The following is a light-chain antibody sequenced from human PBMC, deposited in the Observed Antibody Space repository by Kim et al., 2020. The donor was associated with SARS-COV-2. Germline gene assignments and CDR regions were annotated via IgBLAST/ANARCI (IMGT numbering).Light chain of an antibody. CDR1: SSNIGSNT. V-gene: IGLV1-44*01. CDR2: SNN. CDR3: AAWDDSLNAFYV. J-gene: IGLJ1*01. Sequence: ELTQPPSASGTPGQRVTISCSGSSSNIGSNTVYWYQQLPGTAPKLLIYSNNQRPSGVPDRFSGSKSGTSASLAISGLQSEDEADYYCAAWDDSLNAFYVFGTGTKVTVL.